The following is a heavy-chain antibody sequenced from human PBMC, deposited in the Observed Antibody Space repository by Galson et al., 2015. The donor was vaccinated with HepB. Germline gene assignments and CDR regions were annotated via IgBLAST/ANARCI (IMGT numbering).Heavy chain of an antibody. D-gene: IGHD2-15*01. CDR3: AKDARYCSGGSCANYYGMDV. J-gene: IGHJ6*02. CDR1: GFTFSSYG. CDR2: ISYDGSNK. Sequence: SLRLSCAASGFTFSSYGMHWVRQAPGKGLEWVAVISYDGSNKYYADSVKGRFTISRDNSKNTLYLQMNSLRAEDTAVYYCAKDARYCSGGSCANYYGMDVWGQGTTVTVSS. V-gene: IGHV3-30*18.